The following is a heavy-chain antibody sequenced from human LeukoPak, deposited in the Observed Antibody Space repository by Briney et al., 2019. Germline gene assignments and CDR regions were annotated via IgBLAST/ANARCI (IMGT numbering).Heavy chain of an antibody. CDR3: AKDQARNYYDSSGFDY. D-gene: IGHD3-22*01. J-gene: IGHJ4*02. V-gene: IGHV3-33*06. Sequence: GRSLRLSCAAPGFTFSSYGMHWVRQAPGKGLEWVAVIWYDGSNKYYADSVKGRFTISRDNSKNTLYLQMNSLRAEDTAVYYCAKDQARNYYDSSGFDYWGQGTLVTVSS. CDR1: GFTFSSYG. CDR2: IWYDGSNK.